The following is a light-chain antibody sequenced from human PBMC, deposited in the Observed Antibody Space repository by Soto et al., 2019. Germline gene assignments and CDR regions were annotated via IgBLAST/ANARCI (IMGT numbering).Light chain of an antibody. CDR3: QQYNGYSRT. CDR1: QSISAW. Sequence: DIQMTQSPSTLSASIGDRVTITCRASQSISAWLAWYQQKPGKAPKLLIYKASSLERGVPSRFSGSGSGTEFTLTISSLQPDDFATYYCQQYNGYSRTFGQGTKVEIK. J-gene: IGKJ1*01. CDR2: KAS. V-gene: IGKV1-5*03.